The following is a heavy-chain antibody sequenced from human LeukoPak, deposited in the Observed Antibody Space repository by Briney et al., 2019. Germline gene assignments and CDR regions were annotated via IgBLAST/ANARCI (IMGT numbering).Heavy chain of an antibody. D-gene: IGHD6-13*01. J-gene: IGHJ6*03. CDR3: ARLYSNPHYYYYYMDV. V-gene: IGHV3-23*01. Sequence: GGSLRLSCAASGFTFSRYSMTWVRQAPGKGLEWVSLLSGSGDSTYYADSVKGRFSISRDNSKNTLYLQMSSLRAEDTAVYYCARLYSNPHYYYYYMDVWGKGTTVTVSS. CDR1: GFTFSRYS. CDR2: LSGSGDST.